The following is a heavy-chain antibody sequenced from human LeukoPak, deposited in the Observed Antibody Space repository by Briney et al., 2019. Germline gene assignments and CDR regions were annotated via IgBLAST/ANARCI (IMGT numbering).Heavy chain of an antibody. CDR1: GFTFTSSS. CDR2: IVGGSSDT. V-gene: IGHV1-58*02. CDR3: AADTDTTRAFDY. D-gene: IGHD5-18*01. Sequence: SVKLSCNATGFTFTSSSIQWVRQARGQRLEWIGWIVGGSSDTYYAQKFQERVTITRDMSTSTAYLELSSLRSEDTAVYYCAADTDTTRAFDYWGQGTLVTVSS. J-gene: IGHJ4*02.